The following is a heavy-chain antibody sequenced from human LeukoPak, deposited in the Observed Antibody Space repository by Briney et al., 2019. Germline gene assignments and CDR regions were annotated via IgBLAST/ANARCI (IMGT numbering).Heavy chain of an antibody. Sequence: ASVKVSCKASGYTFTSNYIHWVRQAPGQGLEWMGGIIPIFGTANYAQKFQGRVTITADESTSTAYMELSSLRSEDTAVYYCARDRGDEYSSGWYSFDYWGQGTLVTVSS. CDR1: GYTFTSNY. CDR2: IIPIFGTA. CDR3: ARDRGDEYSSGWYSFDY. V-gene: IGHV1-69*13. J-gene: IGHJ4*02. D-gene: IGHD6-19*01.